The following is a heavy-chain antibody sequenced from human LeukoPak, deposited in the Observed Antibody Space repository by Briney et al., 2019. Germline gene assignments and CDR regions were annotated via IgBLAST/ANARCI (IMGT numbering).Heavy chain of an antibody. CDR2: ISGSGGST. V-gene: IGHV3-23*01. Sequence: ETLSLTCAVYGGSFSGYYWSWIRQPPGKGLEWVSAISGSGGSTYYADSVKGRFTISGDNSKNTLYLQMNSLRAEDTAVYYCAKGLAGGGDPFDYWGQGTLVTVSS. D-gene: IGHD3-16*01. J-gene: IGHJ4*02. CDR1: GGSFSGYY. CDR3: AKGLAGGGDPFDY.